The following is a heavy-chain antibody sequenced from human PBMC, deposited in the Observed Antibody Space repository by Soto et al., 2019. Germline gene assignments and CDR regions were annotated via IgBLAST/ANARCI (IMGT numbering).Heavy chain of an antibody. Sequence: QVQLVESGGGVVQPGRSLRLSCAASGFTFSSYGMHWVRQAPGKGLEWVEVIWYDGSNKYYADSVKGRFTISRDNSKNTLYLQMNSLRAEDTAVYYCAGIAVGGRTDYFDYWGQGTLVTVSS. CDR3: AGIAVGGRTDYFDY. D-gene: IGHD6-19*01. J-gene: IGHJ4*02. CDR1: GFTFSSYG. CDR2: IWYDGSNK. V-gene: IGHV3-33*01.